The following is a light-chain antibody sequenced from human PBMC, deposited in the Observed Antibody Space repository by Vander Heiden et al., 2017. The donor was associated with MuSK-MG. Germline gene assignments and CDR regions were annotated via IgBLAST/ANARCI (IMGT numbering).Light chain of an antibody. J-gene: IGLJ2*01. Sequence: SYQLTQPPSVSVSPGQTASITCSGERLGDRYTCWYQQTPGQSLGRGIYQDTKRPSGIPERFSGSNSGKTATLTLSGTQAIDEADYYSQAWETGKVVCGGGTKMTGL. CDR3: QAWETGKVV. V-gene: IGLV3-1*01. CDR1: RLGDRY. CDR2: QDT.